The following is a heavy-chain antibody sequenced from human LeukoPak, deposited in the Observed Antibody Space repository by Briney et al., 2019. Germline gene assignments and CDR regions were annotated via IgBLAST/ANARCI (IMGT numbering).Heavy chain of an antibody. CDR1: GFTFSSYA. CDR2: ISYDGSNK. J-gene: IGHJ4*02. CDR3: ARDEGY. V-gene: IGHV3-30-3*01. Sequence: GGSLRLSCAASGFTFSSYAMHWVRQAPGKGLEWVAVISYDGSNKYYADSVKGRFTISRDNSKNTLYLQMNSLRAEDTAVYYCARDEGYWGQGTLVTVSS.